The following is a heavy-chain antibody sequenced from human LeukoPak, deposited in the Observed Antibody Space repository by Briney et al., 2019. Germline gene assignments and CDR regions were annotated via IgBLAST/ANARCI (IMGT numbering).Heavy chain of an antibody. CDR1: GFTFSSYA. CDR2: ISYDGSNK. J-gene: IGHJ4*02. CDR3: ARDEGY. V-gene: IGHV3-30-3*01. Sequence: GGSLRLSCAASGFTFSSYAMHWVRQAPGKGLEWVAVISYDGSNKYYADSVKGRFTISRDNSKNTLYLQMNSLRAEDTAVYYCARDEGYWGQGTLVTVSS.